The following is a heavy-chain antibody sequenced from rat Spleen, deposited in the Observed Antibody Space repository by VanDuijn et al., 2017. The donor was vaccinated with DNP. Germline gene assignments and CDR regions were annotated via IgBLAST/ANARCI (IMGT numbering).Heavy chain of an antibody. V-gene: IGHV5-27*01. D-gene: IGHD1-1*01. J-gene: IGHJ1*01. CDR3: TTRGYYSPSYYWYFDF. CDR2: ISTSGGST. Sequence: EVQLVESGGGLVQPGRSLKLSCAASGFTFSNYYMAWVRQAPKKGLEWVATISTSGGSTYYRDSVKGRFTISRDNAKSTLYLQMDSLRSEDTATYYCTTRGYYSPSYYWYFDFWGPGTMVTVSS. CDR1: GFTFSNYY.